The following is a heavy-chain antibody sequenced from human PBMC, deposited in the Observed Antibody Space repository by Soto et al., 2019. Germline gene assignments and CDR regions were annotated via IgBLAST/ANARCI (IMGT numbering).Heavy chain of an antibody. CDR1: GGSISSSSYY. V-gene: IGHV4-39*01. J-gene: IGHJ6*02. Sequence: QLQLQESGPGLVKPSETLSLTYTVSGGSISSSSYYWGWIRQPPGKGLEWIGSIYYSGSTYYNPSLKSRVTISVDTSKNQFSLKLSSVTAADTAVYYCARLTGVLGDPRYYGMDVWGQGTTVTVSS. D-gene: IGHD7-27*01. CDR2: IYYSGST. CDR3: ARLTGVLGDPRYYGMDV.